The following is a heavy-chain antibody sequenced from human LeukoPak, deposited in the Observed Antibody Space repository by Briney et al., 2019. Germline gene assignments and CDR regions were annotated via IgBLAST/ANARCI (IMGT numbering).Heavy chain of an antibody. D-gene: IGHD3-10*01. V-gene: IGHV4-59*01. CDR2: IYSRGST. CDR1: GDSISSYY. Sequence: PSETLSLTCTVSGDSISSYYWSWIRQPPGKGLEWIGYIYSRGSTKYNPSHKSRVTISVDTSKNQISLKLTSVTAADTAVYFCAREDFSLSGSDYYSWFDPWGQGTLVTVSS. CDR3: AREDFSLSGSDYYSWFDP. J-gene: IGHJ5*02.